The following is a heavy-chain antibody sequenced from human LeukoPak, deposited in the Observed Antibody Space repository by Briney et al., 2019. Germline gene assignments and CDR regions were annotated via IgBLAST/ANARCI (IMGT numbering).Heavy chain of an antibody. V-gene: IGHV1-2*02. Sequence: GASVNVSCKASGYTLTGYYMHWVRQAPGQGLEWMGWINPNSGGANYAQKFQGRVTMTRDTSISTAYMELSRLRADDTAVYYCARGRIGNYVDYWGQGTLVTVSS. CDR1: GYTLTGYY. CDR3: ARGRIGNYVDY. J-gene: IGHJ4*02. CDR2: INPNSGGA. D-gene: IGHD2-15*01.